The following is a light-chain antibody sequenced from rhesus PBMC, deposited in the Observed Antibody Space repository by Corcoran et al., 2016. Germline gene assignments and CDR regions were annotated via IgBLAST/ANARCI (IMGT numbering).Light chain of an antibody. CDR2: DTS. V-gene: IGKV1-38*01. Sequence: DIQLTQSPSSLSASVGDRVTITCRASQGIRSYLAWYQQKQGKAPKLLIYDTSNLRIGVPSRFRGSGSVTEFTLTISSLQPEDCAVYDFQQRNSYPLTFGGETKVELK. CDR1: QGIRSY. CDR3: QQRNSYPLT. J-gene: IGKJ4*01.